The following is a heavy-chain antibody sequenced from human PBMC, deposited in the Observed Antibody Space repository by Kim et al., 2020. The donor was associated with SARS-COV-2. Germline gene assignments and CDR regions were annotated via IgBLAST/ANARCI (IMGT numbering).Heavy chain of an antibody. J-gene: IGHJ4*02. Sequence: SVTLSLTCIVSGGSISSSDYYWGWIRQPPGKGLEWIGAIYYSGSTYYNPSLKSRVTISVDTSKNQFSLKLNSVTAADTAVYYCATSYSTSSGRDYWGQGTLVTVSS. D-gene: IGHD6-6*01. V-gene: IGHV4-39*01. CDR2: IYYSGST. CDR1: GGSISSSDYY. CDR3: ATSYSTSSGRDY.